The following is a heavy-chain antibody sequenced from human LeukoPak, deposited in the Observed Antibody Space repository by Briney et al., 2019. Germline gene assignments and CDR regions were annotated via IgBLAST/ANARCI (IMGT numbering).Heavy chain of an antibody. Sequence: GGSLRLSCAASGFTFSDYYMSWIRQAPGKGLEWVSYISSSGSTIYYADSVKGRFTISRDNAKNSLYLQMNSLRAEDTAVYYCARAMRRWLQLESYFDYWGQGTLVTVSS. D-gene: IGHD5-24*01. CDR3: ARAMRRWLQLESYFDY. J-gene: IGHJ4*02. CDR1: GFTFSDYY. V-gene: IGHV3-11*01. CDR2: ISSSGSTI.